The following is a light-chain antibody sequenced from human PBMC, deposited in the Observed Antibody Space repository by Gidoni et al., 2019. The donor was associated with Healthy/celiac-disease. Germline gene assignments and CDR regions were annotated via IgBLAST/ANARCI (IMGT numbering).Light chain of an antibody. V-gene: IGKV3-20*01. Sequence: DIVLTQSPGTLSLSPGERATLSCRASQSVSSSYLAWYQQKPGQAPRLLLYGAPSRATGIPERISGSGSGTDFTLTISRLEPEDLAVYYCQQNGSSPGTVGQGTKVEIK. J-gene: IGKJ1*01. CDR1: QSVSSSY. CDR3: QQNGSSPGT. CDR2: GAP.